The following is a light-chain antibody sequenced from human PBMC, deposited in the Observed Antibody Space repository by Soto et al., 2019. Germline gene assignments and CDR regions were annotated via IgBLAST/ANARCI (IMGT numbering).Light chain of an antibody. J-gene: IGKJ1*01. CDR1: QTISSW. CDR2: KAS. CDR3: QHYNSYSDA. Sequence: DIQMTQSPSTLSGSVGDRVTSTCRASQTISSWLAWYQQKPGKAPKLLIYKASTLKSGVPSRFSGSGSGTEFTLTISSLHPDDFATYYCQHYNSYSDAFGQGTKVELK. V-gene: IGKV1-5*03.